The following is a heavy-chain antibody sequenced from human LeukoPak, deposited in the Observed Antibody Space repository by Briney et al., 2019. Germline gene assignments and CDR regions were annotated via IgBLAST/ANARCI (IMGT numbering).Heavy chain of an antibody. CDR3: ASLRSYSDAFDI. CDR1: GYTFTSYW. CDR2: IYPGDSDT. D-gene: IGHD2-21*01. Sequence: GESLQISCKGSGYTFTSYWIAWVRQMPGEGLEWMGIIYPGDSDTRYSPSFQGQATISADKSISTAFLQWSSLKASDSAMYYCASLRSYSDAFDIWGQGTMVTVSS. V-gene: IGHV5-51*01. J-gene: IGHJ3*02.